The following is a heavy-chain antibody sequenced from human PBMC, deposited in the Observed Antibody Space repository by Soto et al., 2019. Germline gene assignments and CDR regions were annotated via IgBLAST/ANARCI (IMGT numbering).Heavy chain of an antibody. D-gene: IGHD2-21*02. J-gene: IGHJ6*02. CDR1: GFTFSSYG. V-gene: IGHV3-33*01. Sequence: GGSLRLSCAASGFTFSSYGMHWVRQAPGKGLEWVAVIWYDGSNKYYADSVKGRFTISRDNSKNTLYLQMNSLRAEDTAVYYCARVLEEGIVVVTAPRYYYYGMDVWGQGTTVTVSS. CDR2: IWYDGSNK. CDR3: ARVLEEGIVVVTAPRYYYYGMDV.